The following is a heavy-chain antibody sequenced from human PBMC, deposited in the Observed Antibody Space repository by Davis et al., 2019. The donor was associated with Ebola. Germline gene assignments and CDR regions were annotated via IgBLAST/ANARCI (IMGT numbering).Heavy chain of an antibody. CDR3: ARGRTGSYRPRLDY. D-gene: IGHD3-10*01. CDR1: GGSFSGYY. J-gene: IGHJ4*02. Sequence: MPSETLSLTCAVYGGSFSGYYWSWIRQPPGKGLEWIGEINHSGSTNYNPSLKSRVTISVDTPKNQFSLKLSSVTAADTAVYFCARGRTGSYRPRLDYWGQGTLVTVSS. V-gene: IGHV4-34*01. CDR2: INHSGST.